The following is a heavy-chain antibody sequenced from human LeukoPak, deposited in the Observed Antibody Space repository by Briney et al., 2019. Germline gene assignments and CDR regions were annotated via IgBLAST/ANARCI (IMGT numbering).Heavy chain of an antibody. CDR2: IIPIFGTA. Sequence: GASVKVSCKASGGTFSSYAISWVRQAPGQGLERMGGIIPIFGTANYAQKFQGRVTITADESTSTAYMELSSLRSEDTAVYYCASIVPVASHGVDPWGQGTLVTVSS. CDR1: GGTFSSYA. CDR3: ASIVPVASHGVDP. D-gene: IGHD2-2*01. J-gene: IGHJ5*02. V-gene: IGHV1-69*13.